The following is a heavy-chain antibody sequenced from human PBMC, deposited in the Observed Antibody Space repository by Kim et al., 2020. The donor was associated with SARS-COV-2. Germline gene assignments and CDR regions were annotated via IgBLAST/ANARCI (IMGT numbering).Heavy chain of an antibody. CDR2: ST. V-gene: IGHV4-34*01. Sequence: STKYNSSLESRVTILVDTSTNQFSLRLTSVTAADTAVYYCATYRRGYYFDYWGQGTLVTVSS. CDR3: ATYRRGYYFDY. J-gene: IGHJ4*02. D-gene: IGHD3-16*01.